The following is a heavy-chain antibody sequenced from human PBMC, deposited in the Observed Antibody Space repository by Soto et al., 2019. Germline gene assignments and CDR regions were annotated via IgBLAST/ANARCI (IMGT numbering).Heavy chain of an antibody. CDR3: ARTQYCSSTSCYARGYYYYYMDV. Sequence: SETLSLTCTVSGGSISSYYWSWIRQPPGKGLEWIGYIYYSGSTNYNPSLKSRVTIPVDTSKNHFSLKLSSVTAADTAVYYCARTQYCSSTSCYARGYYYYYMDVWGKGTTVTVSS. CDR2: IYYSGST. J-gene: IGHJ6*03. D-gene: IGHD2-2*01. CDR1: GGSISSYY. V-gene: IGHV4-59*08.